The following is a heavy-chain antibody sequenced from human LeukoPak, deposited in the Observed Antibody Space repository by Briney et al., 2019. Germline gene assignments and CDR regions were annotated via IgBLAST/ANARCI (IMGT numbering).Heavy chain of an antibody. J-gene: IGHJ4*02. Sequence: GGSLRLSCAASGFTFSSYSMNWVRQAPGKGLEWVSYISSSSSTIYYADSVKGRFTISRDNAKNSLYLQMNSLRAEDTAVYYCARDAAMVSFDYWGQGTLVTVSS. CDR1: GFTFSSYS. CDR2: ISSSSSTI. V-gene: IGHV3-48*01. D-gene: IGHD5-18*01. CDR3: ARDAAMVSFDY.